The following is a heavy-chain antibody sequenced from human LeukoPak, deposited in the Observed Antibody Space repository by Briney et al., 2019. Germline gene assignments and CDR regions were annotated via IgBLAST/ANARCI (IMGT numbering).Heavy chain of an antibody. Sequence: SETLSLTCTVSGGSISSYYWSWIRQPPGKGLEWIGYIYYSGSTNYNPSLKSRVTISVDTSKNQFSLKLSSVTAADTAVYYCARQRGWELYYGLDVWGQGTTVTISS. D-gene: IGHD1-26*01. V-gene: IGHV4-59*08. CDR2: IYYSGST. CDR3: ARQRGWELYYGLDV. J-gene: IGHJ6*02. CDR1: GGSISSYY.